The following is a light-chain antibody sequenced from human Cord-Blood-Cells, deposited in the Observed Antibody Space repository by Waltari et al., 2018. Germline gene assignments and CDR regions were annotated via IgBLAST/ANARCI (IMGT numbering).Light chain of an antibody. J-gene: IGKJ2*01. CDR3: QQYNSYPV. Sequence: DIKMTQPRSTLPASVGDRATITCRASQSISSWLAWYQQKPGKVPKLLIYDASSLQSGVPSRFSGSGSGTEFTLTISSLQPDDFATYYCQQYNSYPVFGQGTKLEIK. CDR2: DAS. CDR1: QSISSW. V-gene: IGKV1-5*01.